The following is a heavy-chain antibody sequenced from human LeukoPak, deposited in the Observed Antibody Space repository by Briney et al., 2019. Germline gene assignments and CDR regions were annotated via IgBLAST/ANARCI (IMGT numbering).Heavy chain of an antibody. CDR1: GFTFSSYG. V-gene: IGHV3-33*01. CDR2: IWYDGSNK. CDR3: ARFQEAAAGTFGIYYYGMDV. J-gene: IGHJ6*02. D-gene: IGHD6-13*01. Sequence: GGSLRLSCAASGFTFSSYGMHWVRQAPGKGLEWVAVIWYDGSNKYYADSVKGRFTISRDNSKNTLYLQMNSLRAEDTAVYYCARFQEAAAGTFGIYYYGMDVWGQGTTVTFSS.